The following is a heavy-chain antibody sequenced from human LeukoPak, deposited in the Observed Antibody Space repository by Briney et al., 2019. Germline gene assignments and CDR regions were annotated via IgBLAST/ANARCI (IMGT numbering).Heavy chain of an antibody. CDR2: ISYSGRN. V-gene: IGHV4-61*05. Sequence: PSETLSLTCTVSGGSITSSSYYWTWIRQPPGKGLEWIGYISYSGRNNYNPSLKSRVIISVDTSKNQFSLRLSSVTAADTAVYYSARLASGSYGPLTPFDYWGQGTLVTVSS. CDR1: GGSITSSSYY. J-gene: IGHJ4*02. CDR3: ARLASGSYGPLTPFDY. D-gene: IGHD1-26*01.